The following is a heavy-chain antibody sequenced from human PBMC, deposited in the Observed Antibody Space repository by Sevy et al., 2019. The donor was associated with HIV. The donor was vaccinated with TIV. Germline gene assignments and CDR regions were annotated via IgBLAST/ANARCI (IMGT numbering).Heavy chain of an antibody. CDR2: TRNKADSYTT. D-gene: IGHD6-13*01. V-gene: IGHV3-72*01. CDR1: GFTFSDHY. Sequence: GGSLRLSCAASGFTFSDHYMEWVRQAPGKGLEWVGRTRNKADSYTTEYAASVKGRFTISRDDSKNSPNLQMNSLKTEDTAVYYCATHAGLAAAGRVFDYWGQGTLVTVSS. CDR3: ATHAGLAAAGRVFDY. J-gene: IGHJ4*02.